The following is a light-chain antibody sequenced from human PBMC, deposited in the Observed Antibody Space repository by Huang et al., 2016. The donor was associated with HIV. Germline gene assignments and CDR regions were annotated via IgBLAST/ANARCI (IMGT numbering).Light chain of an antibody. CDR3: HQYGNSPWT. CDR1: QSVTGNS. V-gene: IGKV3-20*01. J-gene: IGKJ1*01. Sequence: EIVLTQSPDTLSLSPGEGATLSCTASQSVTGNSLAWYQQDPGQAPRLLIYGASYRATGVPDRFSGSGSGTDFTLTIDTREPEDSAMYYCHQYGNSPWTFGQGTKVEIK. CDR2: GAS.